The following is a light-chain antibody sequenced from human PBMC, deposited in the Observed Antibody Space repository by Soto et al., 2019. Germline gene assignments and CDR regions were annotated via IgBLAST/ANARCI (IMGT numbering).Light chain of an antibody. J-gene: IGKJ1*01. Sequence: EIEMTQSPATLTLSPGERATLSCRASQSVGTNLAWYQQKPGQAPRLLIFGASTRATGVPARISGSGSGTDFTLTISSLESEDFAMYYCQQYNKWPETFGQGTEVEIK. CDR2: GAS. CDR3: QQYNKWPET. CDR1: QSVGTN. V-gene: IGKV3-15*01.